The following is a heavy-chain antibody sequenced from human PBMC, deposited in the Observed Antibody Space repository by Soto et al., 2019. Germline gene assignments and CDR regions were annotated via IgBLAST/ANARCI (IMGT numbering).Heavy chain of an antibody. J-gene: IGHJ6*02. CDR1: GYTFTSYY. CDR3: ARELQGEELVAAEYYYYGMDV. V-gene: IGHV1-46*01. CDR2: INPSGGST. D-gene: IGHD2-15*01. Sequence: ASVKVSCKASGYTFTSYYMHWVRQAPGQGLEWMGIINPSGGSTSYAQKFQGRVTMTRDTSTSTVYMELSSLRSEDTAVYYCARELQGEELVAAEYYYYGMDVWGQGTTVTVSS.